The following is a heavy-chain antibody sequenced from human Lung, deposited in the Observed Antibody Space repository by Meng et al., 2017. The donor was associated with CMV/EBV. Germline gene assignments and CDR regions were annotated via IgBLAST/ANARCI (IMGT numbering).Heavy chain of an antibody. CDR2: IYQTGST. CDR1: GGAIGSNNW. Sequence: SXAVSGGAIGSNNWWTWVRQPPGKGLEWSGEIYQTGSTNYNPSLKSRVTISLDQSKNQSSLKVTSVTAADTAVYYCARAEYTNPSTSGLDVWGQGXTVTVSS. V-gene: IGHV4-4*02. D-gene: IGHD1-14*01. CDR3: ARAEYTNPSTSGLDV. J-gene: IGHJ6*02.